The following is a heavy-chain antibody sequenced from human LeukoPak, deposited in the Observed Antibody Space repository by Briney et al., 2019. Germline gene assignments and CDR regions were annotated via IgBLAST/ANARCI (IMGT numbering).Heavy chain of an antibody. J-gene: IGHJ6*04. D-gene: IGHD3-10*02. CDR3: AELGITMIGGV. CDR1: GFTFSSYS. Sequence: GGSLRLSCAASGFTFSSYSMNWVHQAPGKGLEWVSYISSSSSTIYYADSVKGRFTISRDNAKNSLYLQMNSLRAEDTAVYYCAELGITMIGGVWGKGTTVTISS. V-gene: IGHV3-48*04. CDR2: ISSSSSTI.